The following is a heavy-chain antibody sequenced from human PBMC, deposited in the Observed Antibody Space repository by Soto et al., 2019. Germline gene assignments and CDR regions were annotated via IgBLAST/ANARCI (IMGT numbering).Heavy chain of an antibody. J-gene: IGHJ4*02. D-gene: IGHD3-3*01. V-gene: IGHV4-59*01. CDR1: GGSISGSY. CDR2: VYYTGST. Sequence: QVQLQESGPGLVKPSETLSLTCSVSGGSISGSYWSWIRQSPGKGLEWLGYVYYTGSTNYSPSLRSRVSISADTSKNEISLRLSSVTAADTAVYFCARSVAVPGARIDYWGQGTQVTVSS. CDR3: ARSVAVPGARIDY.